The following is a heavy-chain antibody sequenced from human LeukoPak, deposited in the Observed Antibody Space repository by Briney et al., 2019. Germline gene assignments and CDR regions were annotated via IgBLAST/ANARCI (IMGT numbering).Heavy chain of an antibody. CDR2: ISYDGSNK. CDR3: ARENLWGASKYYFDY. CDR1: GFTFSSYA. V-gene: IGHV3-30*04. Sequence: PGGSLRLSCAASGFTFSSYAMHWVRQAPGKGLEWVAVISYDGSNKYYADSVKGRFTISRDNAKNSLFLQMNSLRAEDTAVYYCARENLWGASKYYFDYWGQGTLVTVSS. D-gene: IGHD1-26*01. J-gene: IGHJ4*02.